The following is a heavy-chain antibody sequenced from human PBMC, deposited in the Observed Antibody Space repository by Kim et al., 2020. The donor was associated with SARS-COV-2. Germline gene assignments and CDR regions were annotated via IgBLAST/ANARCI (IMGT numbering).Heavy chain of an antibody. Sequence: SVKVSCKASGFPFISSAVQWVRQARGQRLEWIGWIVVATCYSHLAQKFQDRLTITRDMSTRSAYMHLGILTSEDSALYYYTAYYDSEMLTEVGFVYWGQ. CDR2: IVVATCYS. D-gene: IGHD3-22*01. J-gene: IGHJ4*02. V-gene: IGHV1-58*01. CDR1: GFPFISSA. CDR3: TAYYDSEMLTEVGFVY.